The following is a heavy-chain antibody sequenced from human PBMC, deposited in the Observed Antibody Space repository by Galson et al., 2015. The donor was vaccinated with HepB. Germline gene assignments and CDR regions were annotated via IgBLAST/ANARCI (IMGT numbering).Heavy chain of an antibody. Sequence: SVKVSCKASGGTFSSYAISWVRQAPGQGLEWMGGIIPIFGTANYGQKFQGRVTITADESTSTAYMELSSLISEDTAVYYCASRDCGGDCHGAEYFQHWGQGTLVTVSS. J-gene: IGHJ1*01. CDR2: IIPIFGTA. CDR3: ASRDCGGDCHGAEYFQH. D-gene: IGHD2-21*01. CDR1: GGTFSSYA. V-gene: IGHV1-69*13.